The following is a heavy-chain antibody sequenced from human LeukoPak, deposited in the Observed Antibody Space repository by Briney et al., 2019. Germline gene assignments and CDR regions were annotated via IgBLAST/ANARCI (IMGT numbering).Heavy chain of an antibody. J-gene: IGHJ4*02. CDR1: GFTFRSYG. CDR3: AKDKSDSSGWFLDY. V-gene: IGHV3-30*18. CDR2: ISYDGSNK. Sequence: GGSLRLSCAASGFTFRSYGMHWVRQAPGKGLEWVAVISYDGSNKYYADSVKGRFTISRDNSKNTLYLQMNSLRAEDTAVYYCAKDKSDSSGWFLDYWGQGTLVTVSS. D-gene: IGHD6-19*01.